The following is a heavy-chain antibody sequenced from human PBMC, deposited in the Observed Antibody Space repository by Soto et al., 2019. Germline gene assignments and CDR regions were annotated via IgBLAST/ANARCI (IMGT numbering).Heavy chain of an antibody. V-gene: IGHV1-69*06. CDR2: IIPIFGTP. CDR1: GDTFRKYA. D-gene: IGHD3-3*01. Sequence: QVQLLQSGAEVKKPGSSVKVSCKASGDTFRKYAITWVRQAPGQGLEWLGWIIPIFGTPSYAQKLQGRVTIIADKATTTVYMETSSLKSEDTAVYYYAEDYYFVTDYNRGWFDPCGQGTLVTV. CDR3: AEDYYFVTDYNRGWFDP. J-gene: IGHJ5*02.